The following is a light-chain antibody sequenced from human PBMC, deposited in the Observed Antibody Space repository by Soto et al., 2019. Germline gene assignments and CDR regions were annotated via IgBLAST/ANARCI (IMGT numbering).Light chain of an antibody. J-gene: IGKJ2*01. Sequence: IQLTQSPSSLSASVGDSVTVTCRASQSINLYLNWYQQKPGKAPTLLIYGASTLQSGVPSRFSGGGSRTDFTLTISSLQTEDFATYDCQQSYRSPYTFGQGTKLEI. CDR3: QQSYRSPYT. CDR2: GAS. V-gene: IGKV1-39*01. CDR1: QSINLY.